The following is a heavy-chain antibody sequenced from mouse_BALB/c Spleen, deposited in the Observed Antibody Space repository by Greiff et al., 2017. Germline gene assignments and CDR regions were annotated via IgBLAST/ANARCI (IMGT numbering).Heavy chain of an antibody. CDR1: GFNITDTY. Sequence: VQLQQSGAELVKPGASVKLSCTASGFNITDTYMHWVKQRPEQGLEWIGRIDPANGNTKYDPKFQGKATITADTSSNTAYLQLSSLTSEDTAVYYGATLLYGNYVGFAYWGQGTLVTVSA. CDR3: ATLLYGNYVGFAY. J-gene: IGHJ3*01. CDR2: IDPANGNT. V-gene: IGHV14-3*02. D-gene: IGHD2-1*01.